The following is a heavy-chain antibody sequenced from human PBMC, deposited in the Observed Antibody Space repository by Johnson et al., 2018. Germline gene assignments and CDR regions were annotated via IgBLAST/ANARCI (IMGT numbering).Heavy chain of an antibody. CDR1: GFTFSGSA. Sequence: QLQESGGGLVQPGGSLKLSCAASGFTFSGSAMHWVRPASGKGLEWVGRIRSKANSYATAYAASGTGRLTISRDDSKNTAYLQMNSLKTEDTAVYYCTRHWTTYDFWSGPRYYGMDVWGQGTTVTVSS. CDR3: TRHWTTYDFWSGPRYYGMDV. CDR2: IRSKANSYAT. D-gene: IGHD3-3*01. J-gene: IGHJ6*02. V-gene: IGHV3-73*01.